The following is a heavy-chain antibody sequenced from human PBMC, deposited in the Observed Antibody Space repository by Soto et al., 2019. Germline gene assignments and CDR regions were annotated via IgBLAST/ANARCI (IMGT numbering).Heavy chain of an antibody. J-gene: IGHJ4*02. D-gene: IGHD6-19*01. CDR1: GFTFDDYA. Sequence: EVQLVESGGGLVQPGRSLRLSCAASGFTFDDYAMHWVRQAPGKGLEWVSGISWNSGTIGYADSVKGRFTISRDNAKNSLYLQMNSLRAEDTALYYCGKSSGYSSGPFDYWGPGNPGHRLL. CDR3: GKSSGYSSGPFDY. CDR2: ISWNSGTI. V-gene: IGHV3-9*01.